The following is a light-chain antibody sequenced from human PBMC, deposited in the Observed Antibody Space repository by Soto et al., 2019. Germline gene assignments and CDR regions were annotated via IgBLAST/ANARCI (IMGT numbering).Light chain of an antibody. CDR1: QSVSNNY. CDR3: QQYLTSPTWT. CDR2: GAS. J-gene: IGKJ1*01. Sequence: EIVLTQSPGTLSLSPGEKATLSCRASQSVSNNYLAWYQQKPGQAPRLRIYGASSRATGIPDRFSGSGSGTDFTLTISRLEPEDFAVYYCQQYLTSPTWTFGQGTKVEI. V-gene: IGKV3-20*01.